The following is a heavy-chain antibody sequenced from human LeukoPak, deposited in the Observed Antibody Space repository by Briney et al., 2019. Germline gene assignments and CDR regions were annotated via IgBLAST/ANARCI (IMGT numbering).Heavy chain of an antibody. Sequence: GGSLRLSWAASGFTFSSYAMSWVRQAPGKGLEWVSAISGSGGSTYYADSVKGRFTISRDNSKNTLYLQMNSLRAEDTAVYYCAKAPGHSIYYGAKGPFDYWGQGTLVTVSS. CDR3: AKAPGHSIYYGAKGPFDY. V-gene: IGHV3-23*01. CDR1: GFTFSSYA. J-gene: IGHJ4*02. D-gene: IGHD3-22*01. CDR2: ISGSGGST.